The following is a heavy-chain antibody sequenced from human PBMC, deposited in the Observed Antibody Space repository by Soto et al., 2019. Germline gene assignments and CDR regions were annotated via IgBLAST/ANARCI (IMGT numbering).Heavy chain of an antibody. V-gene: IGHV2-70*01. D-gene: IGHD2-21*02. CDR3: ARILEGGDGHPTTAAFDY. CDR1: GFSLSTSGMC. J-gene: IGHJ4*02. CDR2: IDWDDDK. Sequence: PTLVNPTQTLTLTCTFSGFSLSTSGMCVSWIRQPPGKALEWLALIDWDDDKYYSTSLKTRLTISKDTSKNQVVLTMTNMDPVDTATYYCARILEGGDGHPTTAAFDYWGKGTRVTVSS.